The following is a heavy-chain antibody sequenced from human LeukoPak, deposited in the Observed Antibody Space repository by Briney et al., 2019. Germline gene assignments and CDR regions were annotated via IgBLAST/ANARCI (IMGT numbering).Heavy chain of an antibody. Sequence: PGGSLRLSCAASGFTFGDYAMHWVRQPPGKGLEWLSLITGKGDITYHADSVKGRFTISRDNNENSLYLQMNSLRTEDSALYYCAKDSPTGDYVFDSWGQGTLVIVS. V-gene: IGHV3-43*02. J-gene: IGHJ4*02. CDR1: GFTFGDYA. D-gene: IGHD4-17*01. CDR2: ITGKGDIT. CDR3: AKDSPTGDYVFDS.